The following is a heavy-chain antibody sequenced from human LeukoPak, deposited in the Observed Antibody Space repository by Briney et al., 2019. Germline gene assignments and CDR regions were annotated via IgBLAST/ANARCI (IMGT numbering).Heavy chain of an antibody. CDR2: IYYSGST. CDR3: ASLYYYDSSGFPPV. D-gene: IGHD3-22*01. V-gene: IGHV4-39*01. J-gene: IGHJ4*02. Sequence: PSETLSLTCTVSGGSISSSSYYWGWIRQPPGKGLEWIGSIYYSGSTYYNPSLKSRVTISVDTSKNQFSLKLSSVTAADTAVYYCASLYYYDSSGFPPVWGQGTLVTVSS. CDR1: GGSISSSSYY.